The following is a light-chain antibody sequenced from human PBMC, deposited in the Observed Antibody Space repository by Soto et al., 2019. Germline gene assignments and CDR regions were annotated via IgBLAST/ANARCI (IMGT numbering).Light chain of an antibody. J-gene: IGKJ1*01. CDR3: QHYNSYSET. V-gene: IGKV1-5*03. CDR2: EAS. Sequence: DIELTQSPSTLSVSVGERVTITCRASQTVSSWLAWYQQKPGKAPKLLIYEASTLNSGVPSRFSGSGSGTEFTLTISSLQHDDFANYCWQHYNSYSETFGQGTKVDNK. CDR1: QTVSSW.